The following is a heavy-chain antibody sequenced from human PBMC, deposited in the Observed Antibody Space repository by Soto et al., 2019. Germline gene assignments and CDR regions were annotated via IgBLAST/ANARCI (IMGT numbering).Heavy chain of an antibody. J-gene: IGHJ4*02. D-gene: IGHD3-3*01. CDR2: IKSKTDGGTT. CDR1: GFTFSNAW. Sequence: GGSLRLSCAASGFTFSNAWMSWVRQAPGKGLEWVGRIKSKTDGGTTDYAAPVKGRFTISRDDSKNTLYLQMNSLKTEDTAVYYCTTAVFYDFWSGYLYYFDYWGQGTLVTVS. V-gene: IGHV3-15*01. CDR3: TTAVFYDFWSGYLYYFDY.